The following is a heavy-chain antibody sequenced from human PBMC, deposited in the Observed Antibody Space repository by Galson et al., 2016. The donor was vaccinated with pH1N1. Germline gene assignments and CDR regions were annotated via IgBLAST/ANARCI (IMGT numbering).Heavy chain of an antibody. J-gene: IGHJ4*02. Sequence: PALVKPTQTLRLTCTLSGFSLSTSAVGVGWIRQPPGKALEWPALIFWNDDRCYRPSLKNRLTITKGTSENLVVLTMTNMDPVDTATYYCAHREYGDFVGSFDHWGQGALVTVSS. CDR2: IFWNDDR. CDR3: AHREYGDFVGSFDH. CDR1: GFSLSTSAVG. V-gene: IGHV2-5*01. D-gene: IGHD4-17*01.